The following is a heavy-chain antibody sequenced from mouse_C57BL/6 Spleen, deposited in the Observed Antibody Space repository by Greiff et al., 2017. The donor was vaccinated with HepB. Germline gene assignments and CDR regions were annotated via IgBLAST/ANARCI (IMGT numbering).Heavy chain of an antibody. V-gene: IGHV14-4*01. Sequence: VQLQQSGAELVRPGASVKLSCTASGFNIKDDYMHWVKQRPEQGLEWIGWIDPENGDTEYASKFQGKATITADTSSTTAYLQLSSLTSEDTAVYYCTTGGYYSNPYFDYWGQGTTLTVSS. CDR1: GFNIKDDY. D-gene: IGHD2-5*01. J-gene: IGHJ2*01. CDR2: IDPENGDT. CDR3: TTGGYYSNPYFDY.